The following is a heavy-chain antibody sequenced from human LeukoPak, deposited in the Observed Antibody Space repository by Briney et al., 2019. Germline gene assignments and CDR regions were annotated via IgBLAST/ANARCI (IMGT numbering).Heavy chain of an antibody. V-gene: IGHV4-39*01. D-gene: IGHD2-21*02. CDR2: IYYSGST. CDR1: DGSISGSNYY. J-gene: IGHJ4*02. CDR3: ARHSYGTYCGGDCYQPYYFDY. Sequence: PSETLSLTCTVSDGSISGSNYYWGWIRQPPGKGLEWIASIYYSGSTHYNPSLKSRVTVSVDTSKNQFSLKLRSVTAADTAVYYCARHSYGTYCGGDCYQPYYFDYWGQGTLVTVSS.